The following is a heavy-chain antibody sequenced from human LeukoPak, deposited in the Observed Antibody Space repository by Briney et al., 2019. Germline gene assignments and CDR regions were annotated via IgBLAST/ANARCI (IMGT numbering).Heavy chain of an antibody. CDR2: INPNSGGT. CDR1: GYTFTGYY. CDR3: ARGLPVVVVAATPATPFDY. Sequence: ASVKVSCKASGYTFTGYYMHWVRQAPGQGLEWMGWINPNSGGTNYAQKFQGRVTMTRDTSISTAYMELSRLRSDDTAVYYCARGLPVVVVAATPATPFDYWGQGTLVTVSS. J-gene: IGHJ4*02. D-gene: IGHD2-15*01. V-gene: IGHV1-2*02.